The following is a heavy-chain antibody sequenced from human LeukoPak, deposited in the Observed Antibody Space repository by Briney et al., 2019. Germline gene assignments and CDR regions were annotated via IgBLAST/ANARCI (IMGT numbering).Heavy chain of an antibody. CDR1: GGSFSGYY. CDR2: INHSGST. V-gene: IGHV4-34*01. CDR3: ATARSVSGYDLFDY. J-gene: IGHJ4*02. Sequence: PSETLSLTCAVYGGSFSGYYWSWIRQPPGKGLEWIGEINHSGSTNYNPPLKSRVTISVDTSKNQFSLKLSSVTAADTAVYYCATARSVSGYDLFDYWGQGTLVTVSS. D-gene: IGHD5-12*01.